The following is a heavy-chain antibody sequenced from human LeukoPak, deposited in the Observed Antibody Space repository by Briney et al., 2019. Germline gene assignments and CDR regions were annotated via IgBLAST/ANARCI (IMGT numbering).Heavy chain of an antibody. J-gene: IGHJ4*02. Sequence: SETLSLTCTVSGGSVSSTTYYWSWIRQPPGKGLEWIGEINHSGSTNYNPSLKSRVTISVDTSKNQFSLKLSSVTAADTAVYYCARHDSSGYYYPYYFDYWGQGTLVTVSS. D-gene: IGHD3-22*01. V-gene: IGHV4-39*07. CDR3: ARHDSSGYYYPYYFDY. CDR2: INHSGST. CDR1: GGSVSSTTYY.